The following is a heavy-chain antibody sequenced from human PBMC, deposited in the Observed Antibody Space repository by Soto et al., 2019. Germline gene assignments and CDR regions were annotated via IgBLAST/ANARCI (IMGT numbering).Heavy chain of an antibody. CDR2: ISSSGSTI. J-gene: IGHJ6*02. D-gene: IGHD1-7*01. CDR3: ARDYEGTGTTPLDYGMDV. V-gene: IGHV3-48*03. CDR1: GFTFSSYE. Sequence: GGSLRLSCAASGFTFSSYEMNWVRQAPGKGLEWVSYISSSGSTIYYADSVKGRFTISRDNAKNSLYLQMNSLRAEDTAVYYCARDYEGTGTTPLDYGMDVWGQVTTVTVSS.